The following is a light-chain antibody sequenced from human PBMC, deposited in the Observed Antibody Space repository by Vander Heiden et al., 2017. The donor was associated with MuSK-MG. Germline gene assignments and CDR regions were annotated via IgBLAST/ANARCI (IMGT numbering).Light chain of an antibody. V-gene: IGKV1-33*01. CDR3: QQSDNVPRT. Sequence: DIQMTPSPSSLSASVGDRVTITCQARQDVSNYLNWYKQKPVKAPKVLSYDASNLETGVPSRFSGSGSGTDFTFTVSSLQPEDIATDYCQQSDNVPRTVGQGTKVEIK. J-gene: IGKJ1*01. CDR1: QDVSNY. CDR2: DAS.